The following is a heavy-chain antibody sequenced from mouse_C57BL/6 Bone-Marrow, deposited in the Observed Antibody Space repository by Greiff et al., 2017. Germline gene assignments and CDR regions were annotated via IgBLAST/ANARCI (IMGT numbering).Heavy chain of an antibody. D-gene: IGHD1-1*02. CDR2: IDPETGGT. CDR1: GYTFTDYE. CDR3: TRGWFHDY. V-gene: IGHV1-15*01. J-gene: IGHJ2*01. Sequence: VKVVESGAELVRPGASVTLSCKASGYTFTDYEMHWVKQTPVHGLEWIGAIDPETGGTAYNQKFKGKAILTADKSSSTAYMELRSLTSEDSAVYYCTRGWFHDYWGQGTTLTVSS.